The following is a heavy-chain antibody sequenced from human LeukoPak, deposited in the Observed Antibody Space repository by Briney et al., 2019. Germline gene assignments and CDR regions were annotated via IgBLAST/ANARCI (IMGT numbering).Heavy chain of an antibody. V-gene: IGHV4-59*01. CDR2: IYYSGST. J-gene: IGHJ4*02. Sequence: SETLSLTCTVSGGSISSYYWSWIRQPPGKGLEWIGYIYYSGSTNYNPSLKSRVTISVDTSKNQFSLKLSSVTAADTAVYYCARENINALFDYWSQGTLVTVSS. CDR3: ARENINALFDY. CDR1: GGSISSYY. D-gene: IGHD1/OR15-1a*01.